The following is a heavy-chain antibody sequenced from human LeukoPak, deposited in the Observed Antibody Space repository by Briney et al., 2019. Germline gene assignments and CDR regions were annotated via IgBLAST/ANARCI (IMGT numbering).Heavy chain of an antibody. CDR2: IRYDGSNK. D-gene: IGHD1-26*01. J-gene: IGHJ4*02. CDR1: GFTFSSYG. Sequence: QAGGSLRPSCAASGFTFSSYGMHWVRQAPGKGLEWVAFIRYDGSNKYYADSVKGRFTISRDNSKNTLYLQMDSLRAEGTAVYYCAREVFGRGRKPIPFDYWGQGTLVTVSS. V-gene: IGHV3-30*02. CDR3: AREVFGRGRKPIPFDY.